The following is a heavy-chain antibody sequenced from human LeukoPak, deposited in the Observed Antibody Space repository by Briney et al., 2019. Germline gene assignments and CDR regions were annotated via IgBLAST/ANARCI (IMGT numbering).Heavy chain of an antibody. V-gene: IGHV3-23*01. CDR3: AKVNRQYQLLYYFDY. CDR1: GFTFSSYA. Sequence: PGGSLRLSCAASGFTFSSYAMSWVRQAPGKGLEWVSAISGSGGSTYYADSVKGRFTISRDNSKNTLYLQMNSLRAEDTAVYYCAKVNRQYQLLYYFDYWGQGTLVTVSS. J-gene: IGHJ4*02. D-gene: IGHD2-2*01. CDR2: ISGSGGST.